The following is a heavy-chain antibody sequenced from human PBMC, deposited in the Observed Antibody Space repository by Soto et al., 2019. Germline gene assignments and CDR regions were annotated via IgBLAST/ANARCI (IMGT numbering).Heavy chain of an antibody. D-gene: IGHD2-8*02. J-gene: IGHJ6*02. CDR2: ISGSGGST. CDR3: ARAASESRNWWDFYFYGLGV. CDR1: GFTFSSYA. V-gene: IGHV3-23*01. Sequence: GGSLRLSCAASGFTFSSYAMSWVRQAPGKGLEWVSAISGSGGSTYYADSVKGRFTISRDNSKNTLSLEMDSLRAEDTAVYYCARAASESRNWWDFYFYGLGVWGQGT.